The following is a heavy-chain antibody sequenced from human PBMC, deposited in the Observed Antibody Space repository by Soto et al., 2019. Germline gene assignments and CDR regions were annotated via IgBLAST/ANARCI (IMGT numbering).Heavy chain of an antibody. J-gene: IGHJ4*02. Sequence: ASVKVSCKASGGTFSSYAISWVRQAPGQGLEWMGGIIPIFGTANYAQKFQGRVTITADKSTSTAYMELSSLRSEDTAVYYCARDDSSRYYHFDYWGQGTLVPVSS. CDR2: IIPIFGTA. CDR1: GGTFSSYA. CDR3: ARDDSSRYYHFDY. D-gene: IGHD3-22*01. V-gene: IGHV1-69*06.